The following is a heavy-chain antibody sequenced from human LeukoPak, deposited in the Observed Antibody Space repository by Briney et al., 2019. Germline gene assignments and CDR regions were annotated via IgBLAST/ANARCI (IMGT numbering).Heavy chain of an antibody. V-gene: IGHV3-30*18. D-gene: IGHD5-24*01. CDR2: ISYDGSNK. Sequence: QPGGSLRLSCAASGFTFSSYGMHWVRQAPGKGLEWVAVISYDGSNKYYADSVKGRFTISRDNSKNTLYLQMNSLRAEDTAVYYCAKKRRDGYNYRGYYFDYWGQGTLVTASS. CDR3: AKKRRDGYNYRGYYFDY. J-gene: IGHJ4*02. CDR1: GFTFSSYG.